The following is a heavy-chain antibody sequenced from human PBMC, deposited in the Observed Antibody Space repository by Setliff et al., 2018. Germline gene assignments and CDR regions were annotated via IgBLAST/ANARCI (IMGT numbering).Heavy chain of an antibody. J-gene: IGHJ3*02. V-gene: IGHV4-30-4*08. CDR1: GGSISSGDYY. CDR2: IYYSGGT. D-gene: IGHD2-2*01. CDR3: ARAHSDIVVVPAAMRDAFDI. Sequence: LSLTCTVSGGSISSGDYYWSWIRQPPGKGLEWIGYIYYSGGTYYNPSLKSRVTISVDTSKNQFSLKLSSVTAADTAVYYCARAHSDIVVVPAAMRDAFDIWGQGTMVTVSS.